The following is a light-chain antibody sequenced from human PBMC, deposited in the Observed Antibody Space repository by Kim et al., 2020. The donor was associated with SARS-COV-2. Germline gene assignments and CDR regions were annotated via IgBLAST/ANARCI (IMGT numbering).Light chain of an antibody. CDR3: QEYGSSLFT. CDR1: QSVSSSQ. Sequence: EIVLTQSPGTLSLSPGERATLSCRASQSVSSSQLAWYQQKPGQAPRLLIHGASNRATGIPDRFSGSGTGTDFTLTISGLEPEDFAVYYCQEYGSSLFTFGPGTKVDIK. J-gene: IGKJ3*01. V-gene: IGKV3-20*01. CDR2: GAS.